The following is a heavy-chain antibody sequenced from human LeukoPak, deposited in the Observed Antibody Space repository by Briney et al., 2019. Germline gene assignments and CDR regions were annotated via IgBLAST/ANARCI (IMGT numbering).Heavy chain of an antibody. Sequence: SETLSLTCTVSGGSISSSSYYWGWIRQPPGKGLEWIGSIYYSGSTYYNPSLKSRVTISVDTSKNQFSLKLSFVTAADTAVYYCASPLLGAFDIWGQGTMVTVSS. V-gene: IGHV4-39*01. D-gene: IGHD2/OR15-2a*01. J-gene: IGHJ3*02. CDR1: GGSISSSSYY. CDR3: ASPLLGAFDI. CDR2: IYYSGST.